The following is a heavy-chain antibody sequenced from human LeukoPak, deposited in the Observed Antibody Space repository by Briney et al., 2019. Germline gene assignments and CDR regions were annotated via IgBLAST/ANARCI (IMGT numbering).Heavy chain of an antibody. Sequence: GGSLRLSCAASGFSLGPYWMHWVRQAPGKGLVWVSRIDPDGTTTNYADAVKGRFTISRDNAENTLYLQMNSLSVEDTAVYYCARVYFDFWTGYLDWYFDLWGRGTLVTVSS. CDR3: ARVYFDFWTGYLDWYFDL. J-gene: IGHJ2*01. D-gene: IGHD3-3*01. V-gene: IGHV3-74*01. CDR2: IDPDGTTT. CDR1: GFSLGPYW.